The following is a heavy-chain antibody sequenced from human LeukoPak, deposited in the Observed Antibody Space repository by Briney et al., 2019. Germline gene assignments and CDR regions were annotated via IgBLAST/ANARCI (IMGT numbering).Heavy chain of an antibody. CDR2: ISAYNGNT. D-gene: IGHD3-3*01. CDR3: ARGNYDFWSGYSSGYYYYMDV. CDR1: GYTFTSYG. V-gene: IGHV1-18*01. J-gene: IGHJ6*03. Sequence: ASVKVSCKASGYTFTSYGISWVRQAPGQGLEWMGWISAYNGNTNYAQKLQGRVTMTTDTSTSTAYIELRSLRSDDTAVYYCARGNYDFWSGYSSGYYYYMDVWGKGTTVTVSS.